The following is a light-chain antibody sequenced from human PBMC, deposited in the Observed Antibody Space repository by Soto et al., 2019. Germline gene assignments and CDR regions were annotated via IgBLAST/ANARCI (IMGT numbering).Light chain of an antibody. CDR2: DAS. Sequence: EIVLTQSPATLSLSPGERATLSCRASQSVGNYLVWYQLKPGQAPRLLIYDASNRATDIPARFSGSGSGTDFTLTSSSLEPEDFAVYYCQQRSSWPLTFGGGTKVEIK. CDR3: QQRSSWPLT. V-gene: IGKV3-11*01. J-gene: IGKJ4*01. CDR1: QSVGNY.